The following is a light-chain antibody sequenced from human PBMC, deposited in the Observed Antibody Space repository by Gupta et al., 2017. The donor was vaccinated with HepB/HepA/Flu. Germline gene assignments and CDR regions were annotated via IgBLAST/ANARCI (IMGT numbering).Light chain of an antibody. Sequence: DIVMTQSPASLAVSLAERAPIHCKSSQNILYSSDSRNYFAWYQQKPGQPPKLLIYWATTRESGVPDRFSGSWSGTDFTLTISSLQAEDVAVYYCQQYDSNPQTFGQGTKVEIK. V-gene: IGKV4-1*01. CDR3: QQYDSNPQT. CDR2: WAT. J-gene: IGKJ1*01. CDR1: QNILYSSDSRNY.